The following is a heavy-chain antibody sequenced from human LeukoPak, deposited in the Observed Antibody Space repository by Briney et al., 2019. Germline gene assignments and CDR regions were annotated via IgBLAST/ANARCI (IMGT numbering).Heavy chain of an antibody. J-gene: IGHJ4*02. D-gene: IGHD3-10*01. CDR2: ISWNSGFI. CDR3: AKGLYGSGSYPDY. CDR1: AFNFTNYA. Sequence: GGSLRLSCAAPAFNFTNYAMHWVRQAPGKGLEWVSGISWNSGFIGYADSVKGRFTISRDNAKNSLYLQMNSLRAEDMALYYCAKGLYGSGSYPDYWGQGTLVTVSS. V-gene: IGHV3-9*03.